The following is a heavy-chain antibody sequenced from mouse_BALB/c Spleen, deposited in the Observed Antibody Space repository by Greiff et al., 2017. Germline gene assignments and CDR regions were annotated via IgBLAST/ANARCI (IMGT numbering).Heavy chain of an antibody. V-gene: IGHV2-2*02. CDR3: ARTHDGGWFAY. CDR1: GFSLTSYG. J-gene: IGHJ3*01. CDR2: IWSGGST. Sequence: VQLQQSGPGLVQPSQSLSITCTVSGFSLTSYGVHWVRQSPGKGLEWLGVIWSGGSTDYNAAFISRLSISKDNSKSQVFFKMNSLQANDTAIYYCARTHDGGWFAYWGQGTLVTVSA. D-gene: IGHD2-12*01.